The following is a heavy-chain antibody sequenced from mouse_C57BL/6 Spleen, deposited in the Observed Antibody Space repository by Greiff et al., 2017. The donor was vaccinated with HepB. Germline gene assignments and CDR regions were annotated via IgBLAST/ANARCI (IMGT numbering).Heavy chain of an antibody. CDR3: TTYPPLYDYDAGDAMDY. J-gene: IGHJ4*01. CDR1: GFNIKDYY. CDR2: IDPEDGDT. V-gene: IGHV14-1*01. D-gene: IGHD2-4*01. Sequence: EVQLQQSGAELVRPGASVKLSCTASGFNIKDYYMHWVKQRPEQGLEWIGRIDPEDGDTEYAPKFQGKATMTADTSSNTAYLQLSSLTSEDTAVYYCTTYPPLYDYDAGDAMDYWGQGTSVTVSS.